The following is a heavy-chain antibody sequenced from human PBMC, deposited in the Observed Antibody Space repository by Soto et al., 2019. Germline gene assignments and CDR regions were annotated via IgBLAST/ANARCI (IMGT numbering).Heavy chain of an antibody. CDR3: AKDPDIVVVVAATVFDY. D-gene: IGHD2-15*01. Sequence: PGGSLRLSCAASGFTFSSYAMSWVRQAPGKGLEWVSAISGSGGSTYYADSVKGRFTISRDNSKNTLHLQMNSLRAEDTAVYYCAKDPDIVVVVAATVFDYWGQGTLVTVSS. V-gene: IGHV3-23*01. CDR1: GFTFSSYA. CDR2: ISGSGGST. J-gene: IGHJ4*02.